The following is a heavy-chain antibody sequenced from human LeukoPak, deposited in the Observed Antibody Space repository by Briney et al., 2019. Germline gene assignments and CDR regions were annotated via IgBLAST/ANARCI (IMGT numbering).Heavy chain of an antibody. Sequence: SETLSLTCAVSGGSITSDNCWTWVRQPPGKGLEWIGAIYHSGSTDYNPSLKSRVTISVDKSKNQFSLKLSSVTAADTAVYFCARDCDGMGVWGQGTTVTVSS. V-gene: IGHV4-4*02. CDR2: IYHSGST. CDR1: GGSITSDNC. CDR3: ARDCDGMGV. J-gene: IGHJ6*02.